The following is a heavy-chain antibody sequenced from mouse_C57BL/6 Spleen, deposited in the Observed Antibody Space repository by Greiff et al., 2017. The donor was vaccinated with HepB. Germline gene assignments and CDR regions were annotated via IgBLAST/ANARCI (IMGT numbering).Heavy chain of an antibody. CDR2: ISGGGGNT. Sequence: EVQRVESGGGLVKPGGSLKLSCAASGFTFSSYTMSWVRQTPEKRLEWVATISGGGGNTYYPDSVKGRFTISRDNAKHTLYLQMSSLRSEDTALYYCASIYYGSSYFDYWGQGTTLTVAS. J-gene: IGHJ2*01. V-gene: IGHV5-9*01. CDR1: GFTFSSYT. D-gene: IGHD1-1*01. CDR3: ASIYYGSSYFDY.